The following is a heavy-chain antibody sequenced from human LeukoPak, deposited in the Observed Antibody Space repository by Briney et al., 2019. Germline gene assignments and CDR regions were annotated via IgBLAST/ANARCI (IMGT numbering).Heavy chain of an antibody. CDR3: ARFVVRDSSGYYLPAYYYMDV. J-gene: IGHJ6*03. CDR1: GYTFTSYG. Sequence: ASVKVSCKASGYTFTSYGISWVRQAPGQGLEWMGWISAYNGNTNYAQKLQGRVTMTTDTSTSTAYMELRSLRSDDTAVYYCARFVVRDSSGYYLPAYYYMDVWGKGTTVTVSS. D-gene: IGHD3-22*01. CDR2: ISAYNGNT. V-gene: IGHV1-18*01.